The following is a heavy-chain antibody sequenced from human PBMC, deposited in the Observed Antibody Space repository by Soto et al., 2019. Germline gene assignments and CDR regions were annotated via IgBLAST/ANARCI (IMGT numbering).Heavy chain of an antibody. D-gene: IGHD2-8*01. CDR3: ASSMIVPMGNGFDT. CDR2: ISWDDDK. V-gene: IGHV2-5*02. J-gene: IGHJ5*02. Sequence: QITLKESGPTLVKPTQPLTLTCTFSGFSLTTSGVGVGWLRQPPGQALEWLALISWDDDKRYTPSLKSRLSITSDPSKNLVVLTVTNMDPVARGTYYCASSMIVPMGNGFDTWGQGTLVTVSS. CDR1: GFSLTTSGVG.